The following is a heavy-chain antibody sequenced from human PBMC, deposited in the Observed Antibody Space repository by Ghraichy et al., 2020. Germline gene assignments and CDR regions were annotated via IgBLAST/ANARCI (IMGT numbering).Heavy chain of an antibody. D-gene: IGHD3-22*01. Sequence: GESLNISCAASGFSFSSYAMSWVRQAPEKGLEWVSAVSGSGDNTYYADSVKGRFTISRDNSKNTLYLQMSSLRAEDTAVYYCAKPGATMIVGFPLDWGQGTLVTVSS. CDR3: AKPGATMIVGFPLD. CDR2: VSGSGDNT. J-gene: IGHJ4*02. CDR1: GFSFSSYA. V-gene: IGHV3-23*01.